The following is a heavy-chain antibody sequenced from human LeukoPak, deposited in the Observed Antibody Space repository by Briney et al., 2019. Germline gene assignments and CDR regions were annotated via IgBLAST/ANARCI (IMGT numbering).Heavy chain of an antibody. J-gene: IGHJ4*02. D-gene: IGHD6-19*01. CDR1: GFTFSSYG. Sequence: PGGSLRLSCAASGFTFSSYGMNWVRQAPGKGLEWVSAISGSGGITYYADSVKCRFTISRDNSKNTVYLQMNSLRVEDTAVYYCAGSSGWYLAYWGQGTLVIGSS. CDR3: AGSSGWYLAY. CDR2: ISGSGGIT. V-gene: IGHV3-23*01.